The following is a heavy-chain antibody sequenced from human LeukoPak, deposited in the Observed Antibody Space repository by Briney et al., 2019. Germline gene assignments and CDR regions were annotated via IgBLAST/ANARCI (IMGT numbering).Heavy chain of an antibody. D-gene: IGHD6-25*01. V-gene: IGHV4-59*01. CDR3: ARVYGGIAAEGGFDY. J-gene: IGHJ4*02. CDR1: GGSISSYY. CDR2: IYYSGST. Sequence: PSETLSLTCTVSGGSISSYYWSWIRQPPGKGLEWIGYIYYSGSTNYNPSLKSRVTISVDTSKNQFSLKLSSVTAADTAVYYCARVYGGIAAEGGFDYWGQGTLVTVSP.